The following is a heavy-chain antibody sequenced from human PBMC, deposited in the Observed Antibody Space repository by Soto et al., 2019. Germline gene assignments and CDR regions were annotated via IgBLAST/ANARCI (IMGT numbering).Heavy chain of an antibody. D-gene: IGHD3-10*01. CDR3: AKDPLPAVVRIYGMDV. V-gene: IGHV3-30*18. CDR1: GFTFSTYG. CDR2: ISYDGSNK. Sequence: QVQLVESGGGVVQPGRSLRLSCVASGFTFSTYGMHWVRQAPGKGLEWVAVISYDGSNKYYADSVKGRFTISRDNSKNTVYLQMNSLRAEETAVYYCAKDPLPAVVRIYGMDVWGQGTTVTVSS. J-gene: IGHJ6*02.